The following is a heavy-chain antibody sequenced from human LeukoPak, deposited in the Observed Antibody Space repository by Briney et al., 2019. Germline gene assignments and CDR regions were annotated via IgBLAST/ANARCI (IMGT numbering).Heavy chain of an antibody. V-gene: IGHV3-23*01. D-gene: IGHD3-22*01. Sequence: GGSLRLSCAASGFTFSSYAMSWVRQAPGKGLEWVSAISGSGGSTYYADSVKGRFTISRDNAKNSLYLQLNSLRAEDTAVYYCAREGRAYYYDSSAYPDYWGQGTLVTVSS. CDR2: ISGSGGST. CDR1: GFTFSSYA. CDR3: AREGRAYYYDSSAYPDY. J-gene: IGHJ4*02.